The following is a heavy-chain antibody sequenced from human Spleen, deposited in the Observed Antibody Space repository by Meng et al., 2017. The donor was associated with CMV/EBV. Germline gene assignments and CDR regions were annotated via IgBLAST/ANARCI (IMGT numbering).Heavy chain of an antibody. V-gene: IGHV4-34*01. Sequence: SETLSLTCAVYGGSFSGYYWSWIRQPPGKGLEWIGEINHSGSTNYNPSLKSRVTISVDTSKNQFSLKLSSVTAADTAVYYCARVSGYSSSWYGTADYWGQGTLVTVSS. CDR2: INHSGST. CDR3: ARVSGYSSSWYGTADY. D-gene: IGHD6-13*01. CDR1: GGSFSGYY. J-gene: IGHJ4*02.